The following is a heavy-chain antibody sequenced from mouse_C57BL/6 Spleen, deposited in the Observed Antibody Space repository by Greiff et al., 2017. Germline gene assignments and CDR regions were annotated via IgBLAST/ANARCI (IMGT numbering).Heavy chain of an antibody. CDR1: GFSLTSYG. V-gene: IGHV2-6*01. D-gene: IGHD4-1*01. J-gene: IGHJ4*01. CDR2: IWGVGST. CDR3: ALLTEDAMDY. Sequence: VQGVESGPGLVAPSQSLSITCTVSGFSLTSYGVDWVRQSPGKGLEWLGVIWGVGSTNYNSALKSRLSISKDNSKSQVFLKMNSLQTDDTAMYYCALLTEDAMDYWGQGTSVTVSS.